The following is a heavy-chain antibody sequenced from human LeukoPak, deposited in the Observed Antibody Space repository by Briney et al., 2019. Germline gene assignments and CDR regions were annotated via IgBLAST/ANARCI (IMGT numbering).Heavy chain of an antibody. CDR1: GFTFSSYS. V-gene: IGHV3-21*04. J-gene: IGHJ4*02. CDR3: AKDSGVLRYFDWLSTYFDY. D-gene: IGHD3-9*01. Sequence: GGSLRLSCAASGFTFSSYSMNWVRQAPGKGLEWVSSISSSSSYIYYADSVKGRFTISRDNAKNSLYLQMNSLRAEDTAVYYCAKDSGVLRYFDWLSTYFDYWGQGTLVTVSS. CDR2: ISSSSSYI.